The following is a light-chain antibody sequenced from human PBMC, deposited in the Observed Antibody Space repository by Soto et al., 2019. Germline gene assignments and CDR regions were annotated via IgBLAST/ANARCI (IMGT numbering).Light chain of an antibody. Sequence: EIVMTQSPATLSVSPGERATLSCRASQSVSSNLAWYQQKPGQAPRLLIYGASTRATGIPARFSGSGSGTEFTLTISSLQSEDFAVYSCQQFGSSPWTFGPGTKVDIK. V-gene: IGKV3-15*01. CDR3: QQFGSSPWT. J-gene: IGKJ1*01. CDR1: QSVSSN. CDR2: GAS.